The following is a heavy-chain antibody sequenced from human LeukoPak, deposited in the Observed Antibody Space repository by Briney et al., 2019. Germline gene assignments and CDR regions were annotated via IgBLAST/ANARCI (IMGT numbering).Heavy chain of an antibody. CDR3: AREIAAAAGPRPYYFDY. CDR1: GFTFSSYS. V-gene: IGHV3-48*01. J-gene: IGHJ4*02. CDR2: ISSSSSTI. Sequence: PGGSLRLSCAASGFTFSSYSMNWVRQAPGKGLEWVSYISSSSSTIYYADSVKGRFTISRDNAKNSLYLQMNSLRAEDTAVYYCAREIAAAAGPRPYYFDYWGQGTLVTVSS. D-gene: IGHD6-13*01.